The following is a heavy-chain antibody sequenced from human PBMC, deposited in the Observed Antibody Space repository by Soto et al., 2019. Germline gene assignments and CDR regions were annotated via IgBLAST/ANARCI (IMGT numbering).Heavy chain of an antibody. J-gene: IGHJ5*02. Sequence: ASVKVSCKASGYTFTSYGISWVRQAPGQGLEWMGWMNPNSGNTVYAQKFQGRVTMTRDTSISTAYMELSSLRSEDTAVYYCARERTGTTSNWFDPWGQGTLVTVSS. V-gene: IGHV1-8*02. D-gene: IGHD1-7*01. CDR3: ARERTGTTSNWFDP. CDR1: GYTFTSYG. CDR2: MNPNSGNT.